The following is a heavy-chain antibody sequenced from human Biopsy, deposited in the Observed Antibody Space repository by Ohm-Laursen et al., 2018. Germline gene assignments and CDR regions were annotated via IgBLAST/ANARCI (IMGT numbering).Heavy chain of an antibody. V-gene: IGHV1-46*01. CDR2: INPTGGTT. Sequence: ASVKVSCKASGYSFTKYYINWVRQAPGQGLEWMGIINPTGGTTSYAEKFRGRVTLTRDTSTGTVYLELNSLIYEDTALYYCARDETGSSVFGPYYYGMDVWGQGTTVTVSS. CDR3: ARDETGSSVFGPYYYGMDV. D-gene: IGHD3-9*01. CDR1: GYSFTKYY. J-gene: IGHJ6*02.